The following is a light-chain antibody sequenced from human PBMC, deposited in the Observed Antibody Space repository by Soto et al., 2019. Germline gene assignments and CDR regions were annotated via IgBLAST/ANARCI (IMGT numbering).Light chain of an antibody. J-gene: IGKJ2*01. CDR1: QTIANNF. V-gene: IGKV3-20*01. CDR2: GAS. Sequence: EIVLTQSPGTVSSSPGERVTLSCRASQTIANNFLAWYQHRPGQAPRVVVYGASSSATGIPDRFSGSGSGTEFTLTISRLEPEDFAVYYCQQYDSSYTFGQGTKLE. CDR3: QQYDSSYT.